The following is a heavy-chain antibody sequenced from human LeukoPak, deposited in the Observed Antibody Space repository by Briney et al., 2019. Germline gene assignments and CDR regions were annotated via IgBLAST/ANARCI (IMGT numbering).Heavy chain of an antibody. V-gene: IGHV3-23*01. CDR2: IRGSGGST. CDR1: GFTFSSYA. J-gene: IGHJ1*01. Sequence: GGSLRLSCAASGFTFSSYAMSWVRQAPGKGLEWVSAIRGSGGSTYYADSVKGRFTISRDNSKNTLYLQMNSQRAEDTAVYYCARDTMTVAVYLWGQGTLVTVSS. CDR3: ARDTMTVAVYL. D-gene: IGHD6-19*01.